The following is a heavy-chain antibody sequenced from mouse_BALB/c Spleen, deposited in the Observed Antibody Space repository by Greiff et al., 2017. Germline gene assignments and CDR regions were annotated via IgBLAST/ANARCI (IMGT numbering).Heavy chain of an antibody. CDR3: ARGGTTATADY. CDR2: IYPGDGDT. J-gene: IGHJ2*01. Sequence: QVQLKESGAELVRPGSSVKISCKASGYAFSSYWMNWVKQRPGQGLEWIGQIYPGDGDTNYNEKFKSKATLTVDKSSSTAYMQLSSLTSEDSAVYYCARGGTTATADYWGQGTTLTVSS. V-gene: IGHV1-80*01. CDR1: GYAFSSYW. D-gene: IGHD1-2*01.